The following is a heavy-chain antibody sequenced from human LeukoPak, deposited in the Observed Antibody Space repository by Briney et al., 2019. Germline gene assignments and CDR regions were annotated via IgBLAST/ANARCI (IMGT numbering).Heavy chain of an antibody. Sequence: ETVSLICTVSGDSINSRSYYWDRIRQPPGKGLEWIGNLYYGGNTHYNPSLKSRLTLSADTSNNQFSLNLSSVTATDTAVYYCARHTRPGYGGSENAFDIWGKRTVDPVSS. CDR3: ARHTRPGYGGSENAFDI. D-gene: IGHD5-12*01. CDR2: LYYGGNT. V-gene: IGHV4-39*01. CDR1: GDSINSRSYY. J-gene: IGHJ3*02.